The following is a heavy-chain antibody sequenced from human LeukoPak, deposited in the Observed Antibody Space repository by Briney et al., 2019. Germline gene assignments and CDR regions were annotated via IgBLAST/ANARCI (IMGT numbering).Heavy chain of an antibody. J-gene: IGHJ3*02. D-gene: IGHD2-2*01. Sequence: SETLSLTCTVSGGSISSYYWSWIRQPPGKGLEWIGYIYYSGSTSYNPSLKSRVTISVDRFKNQFSLKLSSVTAADTAVYYCARDRCSSTSCYPHAFDIWGQGTMVTVSS. CDR3: ARDRCSSTSCYPHAFDI. V-gene: IGHV4-59*12. CDR2: IYYSGST. CDR1: GGSISSYY.